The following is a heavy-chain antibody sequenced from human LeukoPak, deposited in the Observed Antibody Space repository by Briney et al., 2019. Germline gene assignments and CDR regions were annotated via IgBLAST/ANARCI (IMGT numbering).Heavy chain of an antibody. CDR1: GFTFSSYG. D-gene: IGHD3-22*01. Sequence: GGSLRLSCAASGFTFSSYGMHWVRQAPGKGLEWVAVISYDGSNKYYADSVKGRFTISRDNSKNTLYLQMNSLRAEDTAVYYCAKDRTYYDYAFDIWGQGTMVTVSS. V-gene: IGHV3-30*18. J-gene: IGHJ3*02. CDR3: AKDRTYYDYAFDI. CDR2: ISYDGSNK.